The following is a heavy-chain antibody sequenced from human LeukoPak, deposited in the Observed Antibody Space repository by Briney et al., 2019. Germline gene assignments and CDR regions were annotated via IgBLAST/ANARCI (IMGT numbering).Heavy chain of an antibody. V-gene: IGHV3-30*18. CDR3: AKFSQVSIDAFDI. J-gene: IGHJ3*02. CDR1: GFTFSSYG. CDR2: ISYDGSNK. Sequence: PGGSLRLSCAASGFTFSSYGMHWVRQAPGKGLEWVAVISYDGSNKYYADSVKGRFTISRDNSKNTLYLQMNSLRAEDTAVYYCAKFSQVSIDAFDIWGQGTMVTVSS.